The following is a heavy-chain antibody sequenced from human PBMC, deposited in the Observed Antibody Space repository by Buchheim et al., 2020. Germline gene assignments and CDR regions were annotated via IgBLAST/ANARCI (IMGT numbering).Heavy chain of an antibody. Sequence: QVQLQESGPGLVKPSETLSLTCTVSGGSISSYYWSWIRQLPGKGLEWIGYIYYSGSPNYNPSLKSRVTISVDTSKNQFSLKLSSVTAADTAVYYCARDTRSGLGYYGMDVWGQGTT. CDR2: IYYSGSP. J-gene: IGHJ6*02. CDR3: ARDTRSGLGYYGMDV. D-gene: IGHD7-27*01. CDR1: GGSISSYY. V-gene: IGHV4-59*01.